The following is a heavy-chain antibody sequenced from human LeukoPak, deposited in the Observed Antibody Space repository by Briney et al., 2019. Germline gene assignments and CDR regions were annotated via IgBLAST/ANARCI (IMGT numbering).Heavy chain of an antibody. J-gene: IGHJ4*02. CDR2: ISGSGVNT. D-gene: IGHD3-9*01. CDR3: AKEVGYDILPAYVDKDSFDY. V-gene: IGHV3-23*01. CDR1: GFTFSSYA. Sequence: PGGSLRLSCAASGFTFSSYAMSWVRQAPGEGLEWVSTISGSGVNTYYADSVKGRFTISRDNSKNTLYLEINRLRAEDTAVYYCAKEVGYDILPAYVDKDSFDYWGQGTLVTVSS.